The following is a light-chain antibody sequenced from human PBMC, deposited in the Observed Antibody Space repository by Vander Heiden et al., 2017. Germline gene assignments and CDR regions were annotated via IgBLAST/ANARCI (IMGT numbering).Light chain of an antibody. J-gene: IGLJ1*01. Sequence: QSALTQPRSVSGSPGQSVTLSCTGTASDIGAYNYVSWYQPHPGKPPKLIIYDVTQRPSGVPDRFSGSKSGNTASLTVSGLQAEDEADYYCCSYAGTHTRVFGTGTKVTVL. V-gene: IGLV2-11*01. CDR2: DVT. CDR3: CSYAGTHTRV. CDR1: ASDIGAYNY.